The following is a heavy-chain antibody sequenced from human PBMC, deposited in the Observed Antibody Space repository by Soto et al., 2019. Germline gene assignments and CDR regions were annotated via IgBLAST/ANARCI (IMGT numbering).Heavy chain of an antibody. CDR3: AREWNYYFDY. CDR1: GFTFSSYA. CDR2: ISYDGSNK. Sequence: QVQLVGSGGGVVQPGRSLRLSCAASGFTFSSYAMHWVRQAPGKGLEWVAVISYDGSNKYYADSVKGRFTISRDNSKNTLYLQMNSLRAEDTAVYYCAREWNYYFDYWGQGTLVTVSS. J-gene: IGHJ4*02. V-gene: IGHV3-30-3*01. D-gene: IGHD1-7*01.